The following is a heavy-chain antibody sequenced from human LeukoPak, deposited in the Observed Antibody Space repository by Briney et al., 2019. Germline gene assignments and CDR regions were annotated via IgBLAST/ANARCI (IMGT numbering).Heavy chain of an antibody. Sequence: TGGSLRLSCAASGFTLDDYGMSWVRQAPGKGLEWDSGINWNGGSTGYADSVKGRFTISRDNAKNSLYLQMNSLRAEDTALYYCARETVVGDAFDIWGQGTMVTVSS. CDR3: ARETVVGDAFDI. CDR2: INWNGGST. D-gene: IGHD2-15*01. V-gene: IGHV3-20*04. CDR1: GFTLDDYG. J-gene: IGHJ3*02.